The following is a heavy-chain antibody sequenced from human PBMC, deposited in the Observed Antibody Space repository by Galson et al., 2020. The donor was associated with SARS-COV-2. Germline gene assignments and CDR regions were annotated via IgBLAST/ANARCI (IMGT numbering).Heavy chain of an antibody. CDR1: GFTFSSYS. Sequence: GESLKISCAGSGFTFSSYSMNWVRQAPGKGLEWLAYISSRSSPIMYADSVKGRFTVSRDNARNSPYLQIDSLRAEDTAVYYCARDCDGTSWFDYWSQGTLVTVSS. V-gene: IGHV3-48*01. J-gene: IGHJ4*02. D-gene: IGHD2-21*01. CDR2: ISSRSSPI. CDR3: ARDCDGTSWFDY.